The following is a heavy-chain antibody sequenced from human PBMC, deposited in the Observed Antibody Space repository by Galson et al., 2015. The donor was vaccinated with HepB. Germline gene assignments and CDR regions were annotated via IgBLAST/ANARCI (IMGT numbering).Heavy chain of an antibody. CDR1: GFTFSSYA. J-gene: IGHJ4*02. CDR2: ISYDGSNK. D-gene: IGHD6-13*01. V-gene: IGHV3-30*04. Sequence: SLRLSCAASGFTFSSYAMHWVRQAPGKGLEWVAVISYDGSNKYYADSVKGRFTISRDNSKNTLYLQMNSLRAEDTAVYYCARGSSWFDYWGQGTLVTVSS. CDR3: ARGSSWFDY.